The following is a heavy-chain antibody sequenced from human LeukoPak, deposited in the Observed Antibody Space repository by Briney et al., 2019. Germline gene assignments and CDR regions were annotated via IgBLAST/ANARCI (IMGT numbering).Heavy chain of an antibody. V-gene: IGHV4-59*12. CDR2: IYYSGST. Sequence: SETLSLTCTVSGGSISSYYWSWIRQPPGKGLEWIGYIYYSGSTNYNPSLKSRVTISVDTSKNQFSLKLSSVTAADTAVYYCARGYSSSWYVAFDIWGQGTMVTVSS. CDR1: GGSISSYY. D-gene: IGHD6-13*01. CDR3: ARGYSSSWYVAFDI. J-gene: IGHJ3*02.